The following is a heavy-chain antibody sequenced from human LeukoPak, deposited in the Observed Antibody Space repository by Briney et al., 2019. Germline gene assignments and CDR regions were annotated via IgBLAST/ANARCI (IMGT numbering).Heavy chain of an antibody. Sequence: GGSLRLSCAASGFTFSSYDMHWVRQATGKGLEWVSAIGTAGDTYYPGSVKGRFTISRENAKNSLYLQMNSLRAGDTAVYYCARSPPYYYDSSGPGSYGMDVWGQGTTVTVSS. J-gene: IGHJ6*02. V-gene: IGHV3-13*04. CDR1: GFTFSSYD. D-gene: IGHD3-22*01. CDR3: ARSPPYYYDSSGPGSYGMDV. CDR2: IGTAGDT.